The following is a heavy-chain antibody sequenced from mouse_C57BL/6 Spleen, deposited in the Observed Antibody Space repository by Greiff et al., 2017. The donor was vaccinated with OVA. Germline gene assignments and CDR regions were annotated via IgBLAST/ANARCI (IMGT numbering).Heavy chain of an antibody. D-gene: IGHD1-1*01. CDR2: INPYNGDT. V-gene: IGHV1-20*01. CDR1: GYSFTGYF. CDR3: ARSGATVVAADY. Sequence: EVQLKQSGPELVKPGDSVKISCKASGYSFTGYFMNWVMQSHGKSLEWIGRINPYNGDTFYNQKFKGKATLTVDKSSSTAHMELRSLTSEDSAVYYCARSGATVVAADYWGQGTTLTVSS. J-gene: IGHJ2*01.